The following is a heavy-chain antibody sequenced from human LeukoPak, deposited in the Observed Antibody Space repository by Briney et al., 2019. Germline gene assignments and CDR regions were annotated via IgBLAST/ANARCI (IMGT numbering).Heavy chain of an antibody. D-gene: IGHD6-6*01. Sequence: QPGGSLRLSCIASGFSFSGHWMHWARQLPGKGLVWVSRINPTGSTTSYADSVKGRFTVSRDNAKNTLYLQVNNLRAEDTAVYYCARGPNSNWSGLDFWGQGTLLTVSS. CDR3: ARGPNSNWSGLDF. CDR1: GFSFSGHW. V-gene: IGHV3-74*01. J-gene: IGHJ4*02. CDR2: INPTGSTT.